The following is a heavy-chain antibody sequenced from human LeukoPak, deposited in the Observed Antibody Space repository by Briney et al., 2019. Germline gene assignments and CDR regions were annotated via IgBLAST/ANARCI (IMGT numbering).Heavy chain of an antibody. CDR1: GFTFSSYG. J-gene: IGHJ6*02. CDR2: IWYDGSNK. V-gene: IGHV3-33*01. CDR3: ARENYDILTGYEYYYYYGMDV. D-gene: IGHD3-9*01. Sequence: GGSLRLSCAASGFTFSSYGMHWVRQAPGKGLEWVAVIWYDGSNKYYADSVKGRFTISRDNSKNTLYLQMNSLRAEDTAVYYCARENYDILTGYEYYYYYGMDVWGQGTTVTVSS.